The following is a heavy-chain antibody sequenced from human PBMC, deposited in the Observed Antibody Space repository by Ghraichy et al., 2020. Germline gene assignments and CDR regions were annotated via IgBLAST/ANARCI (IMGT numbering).Heavy chain of an antibody. D-gene: IGHD3-22*01. CDR3: ARVYYFDATAYYYVRFFDY. CDR1: GFTFSDYT. Sequence: QTLSLTCTASGFTFSDYTVTWVRQAPGKGLEWVGFISSRPRGGTTEYAASVGGRFTISSDDSKGIAFLQMHSLKTEDTAVYYCARVYYFDATAYYYVRFFDYWGQGTMVTVSS. J-gene: IGHJ4*01. V-gene: IGHV3-49*04. CDR2: ISSRPRGGTT.